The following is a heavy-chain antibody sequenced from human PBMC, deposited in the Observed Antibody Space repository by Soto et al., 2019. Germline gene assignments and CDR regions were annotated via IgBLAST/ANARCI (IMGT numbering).Heavy chain of an antibody. V-gene: IGHV4-30-2*01. CDR2: IYHSGST. D-gene: IGHD3-22*01. CDR3: ARVQIDYYDSSGFSPWFDP. CDR1: GFSISSGDCS. J-gene: IGHJ5*01. Sequence: SETLSLTCAFSGFSISSGDCSLSWIRQPPGKGLEWIGYIYHSGSTYYNPSLKSRVTISVDRSKNQFSLKLSSVTAADTAVYYCARVQIDYYDSSGFSPWFDPWGQGTLVTVSS.